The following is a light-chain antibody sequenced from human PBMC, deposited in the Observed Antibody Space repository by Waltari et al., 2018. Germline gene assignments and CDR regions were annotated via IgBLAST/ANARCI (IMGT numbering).Light chain of an antibody. V-gene: IGLV2-23*02. J-gene: IGLJ2*01. Sequence: QSALTQSASVSGSPGQSITIPCTGTITDIGIYKYVSWYQQHPGKAPKLIIYEVSKRPSGVPNRFSGSKSGNTASLTISGLQADDEADYYCCSYASNDVLFGGGTKVTVL. CDR1: ITDIGIYKY. CDR2: EVS. CDR3: CSYASNDVL.